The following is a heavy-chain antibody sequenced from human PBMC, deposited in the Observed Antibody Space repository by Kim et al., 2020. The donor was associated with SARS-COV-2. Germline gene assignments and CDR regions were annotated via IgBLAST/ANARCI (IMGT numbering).Heavy chain of an antibody. V-gene: IGHV3-30*04. CDR1: GFTFSSYV. Sequence: GGSLRLSCAASGFTFSSYVMHWVRQAPGKGLEWVAVISYDGSNKYYVDSVKGRFTISRDNSKNTLYLQMNSLRAEDTAVYYCARGLSGSYYGSFDYWGQGTLVTVSS. CDR2: ISYDGSNK. J-gene: IGHJ4*02. D-gene: IGHD1-26*01. CDR3: ARGLSGSYYGSFDY.